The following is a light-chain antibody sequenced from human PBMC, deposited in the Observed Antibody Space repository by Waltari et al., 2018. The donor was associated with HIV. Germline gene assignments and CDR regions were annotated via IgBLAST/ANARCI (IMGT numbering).Light chain of an antibody. CDR3: QQSFSTPLT. J-gene: IGKJ4*01. CDR2: AAS. Sequence: IQMTQSPSSLSASVGDRVTITCRASHSISSSLNWYQQNPGKAPKLLIYAASTLQSGVPSRFSGSGSGTDFTLTISSLQPEDFATYYCQQSFSTPLTFGGGTKVEIK. V-gene: IGKV1-39*01. CDR1: HSISSS.